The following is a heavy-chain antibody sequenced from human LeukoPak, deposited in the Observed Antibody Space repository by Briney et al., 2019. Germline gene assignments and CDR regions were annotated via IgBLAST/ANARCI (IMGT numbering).Heavy chain of an antibody. V-gene: IGHV3-48*01. CDR1: GFTFSSYS. Sequence: PGGSLRLSCAASGFTFSSYSMNWVRQAPGKGLEWVSYISSSSSTIYYADSVKGRFTISRDNAKNSLYLQMNSLRAEDTALYYCARIEYGSGSYYYYMDVWGKGTTVTISS. CDR3: ARIEYGSGSYYYYMDV. J-gene: IGHJ6*03. D-gene: IGHD3-10*01. CDR2: ISSSSSTI.